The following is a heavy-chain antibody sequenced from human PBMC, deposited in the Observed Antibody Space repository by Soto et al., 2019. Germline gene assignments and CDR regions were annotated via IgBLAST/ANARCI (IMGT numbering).Heavy chain of an antibody. D-gene: IGHD2-21*02. CDR2: IYYSGST. CDR1: GGSISSGDYY. V-gene: IGHV4-30-4*01. CDR3: ARDGPLVVTSGAGVFDY. J-gene: IGHJ4*02. Sequence: QVQLQESGPGLVKPSQTLSLTCTVSGGSISSGDYYWSWIRQPPGKGLEWIGYIYYSGSTYYNPSLKSRVTISVDTSKNQFSLKLSSVTAADTAVYYCARDGPLVVTSGAGVFDYWGQGTLVTVSS.